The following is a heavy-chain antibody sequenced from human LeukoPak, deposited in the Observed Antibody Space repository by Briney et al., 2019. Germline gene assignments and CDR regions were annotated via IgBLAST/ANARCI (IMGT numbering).Heavy chain of an antibody. D-gene: IGHD2-2*01. CDR2: IIPIFGTA. V-gene: IGHV1-69*13. Sequence: ASVKVSCKASGYTFTGYYMHWVRQAPGQGLEWMGGIIPIFGTANYAQKFQGRVTITADESTSTAYMELSSLRSEDTAVYYCAREILGYCSSTSCRSSRGWLNYWGQGTLVTVSS. J-gene: IGHJ4*02. CDR3: AREILGYCSSTSCRSSRGWLNY. CDR1: GYTFTGYY.